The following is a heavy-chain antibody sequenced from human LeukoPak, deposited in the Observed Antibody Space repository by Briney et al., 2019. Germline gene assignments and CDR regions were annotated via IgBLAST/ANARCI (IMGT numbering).Heavy chain of an antibody. Sequence: GGSLRLSCAAYGFTFSAYWMTWVRQAPGKGLEWVANIKKDGSEEYYVDSVRGRFTISRDNAKNSLYLHMNSLRAEDTAVYYCARVHHSSSWGTDDCWGQGTLVTVSS. V-gene: IGHV3-7*01. D-gene: IGHD6-13*01. CDR3: ARVHHSSSWGTDDC. CDR1: GFTFSAYW. J-gene: IGHJ4*02. CDR2: IKKDGSEE.